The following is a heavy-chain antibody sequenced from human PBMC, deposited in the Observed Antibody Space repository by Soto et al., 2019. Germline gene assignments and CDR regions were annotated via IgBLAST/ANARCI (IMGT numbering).Heavy chain of an antibody. J-gene: IGHJ4*02. CDR2: ISTAHADI. CDR3: ARDLAYIREY. V-gene: IGHV1-18*01. Sequence: QVQLIQSGPEVRKPGASVKVSCKTSGYTFTDYGISWVRQAPGQGLEWMGWISTAHADIGYAQKFQGRVTMTKDTSTSTSFMELRSLRPDDTAIYYCARDLAYIREYWGQGTQVTVSS. D-gene: IGHD3-10*01. CDR1: GYTFTDYG.